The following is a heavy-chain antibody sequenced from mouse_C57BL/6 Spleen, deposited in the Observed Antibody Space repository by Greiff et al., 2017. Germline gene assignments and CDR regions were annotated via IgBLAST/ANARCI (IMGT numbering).Heavy chain of an antibody. J-gene: IGHJ3*01. CDR1: GYAFTNYL. Sequence: QVQLQQSGAELVRPGTSVKVSCKASGYAFTNYLIEWVKQRPGQGLEWIGVINPGSGGTNYNEKFKGKATLTADKSSSTAYMQLSSLTSEDSAVYFCARSDDFPAYWGQGTLVTVSA. CDR3: ARSDDFPAY. V-gene: IGHV1-54*01. D-gene: IGHD2-4*01. CDR2: INPGSGGT.